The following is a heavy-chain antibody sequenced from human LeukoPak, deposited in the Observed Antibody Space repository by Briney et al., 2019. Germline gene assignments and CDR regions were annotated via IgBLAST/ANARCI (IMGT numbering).Heavy chain of an antibody. CDR3: ARNPIQLDAFDI. D-gene: IGHD5-18*01. Sequence: PSETLSLTCTVSGGSISSYYWSWVRQPPGKGLEWIGYIHYSGSTNYNPSLKSRVTISVDTSKNQFSLKLSSVTAADTAVYYCARNPIQLDAFDIWGQGTMVTVSS. CDR2: IHYSGST. CDR1: GGSISSYY. J-gene: IGHJ3*02. V-gene: IGHV4-59*12.